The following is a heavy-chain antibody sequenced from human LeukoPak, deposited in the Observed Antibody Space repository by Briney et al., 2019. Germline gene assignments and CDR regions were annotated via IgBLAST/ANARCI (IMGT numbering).Heavy chain of an antibody. J-gene: IGHJ4*02. D-gene: IGHD3-3*01. V-gene: IGHV3-21*01. CDR2: IRSSSRYT. CDR1: GFSLRDYS. Sequence: GGSLRLSCAASGFSLRDYSMDWVRQAPGKGLEWVSSIRSSSRYTFYVDSVKGRFTISRDNAKNSLYVQMNSLRVEDTAVYYCARDEARGYDFRPQDHWGQGTLVSVSS. CDR3: ARDEARGYDFRPQDH.